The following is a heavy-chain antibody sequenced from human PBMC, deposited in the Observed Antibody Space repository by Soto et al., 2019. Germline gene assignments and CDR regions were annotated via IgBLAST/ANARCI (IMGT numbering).Heavy chain of an antibody. Sequence: PSETLSLTCTVSCGSISSYYWSWIRQPPGKGLEWIGYIYYSGSTNYNPSLKSRVTISVDTSKNQFSLKLSSVTAADTAVYYCARDSRYSSSWYSFDYWGQGTLVTVS. D-gene: IGHD6-13*01. CDR3: ARDSRYSSSWYSFDY. V-gene: IGHV4-59*01. CDR1: CGSISSYY. CDR2: IYYSGST. J-gene: IGHJ4*02.